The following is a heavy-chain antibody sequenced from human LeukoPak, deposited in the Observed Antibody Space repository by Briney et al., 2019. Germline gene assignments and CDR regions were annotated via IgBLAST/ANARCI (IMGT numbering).Heavy chain of an antibody. Sequence: PGGSLRLSCAASGFNFGSYSMNWVRQTPGKGLEWVSHISSSSSTMYYADSVKGRFTISRDNSKNTLFLQMNSLRAEDTAVYYCARDLPSSLTSGSYGQYYFDYWGQGTLVTVSS. D-gene: IGHD1-26*01. CDR1: GFNFGSYS. CDR3: ARDLPSSLTSGSYGQYYFDY. CDR2: ISSSSSTM. V-gene: IGHV3-48*01. J-gene: IGHJ4*02.